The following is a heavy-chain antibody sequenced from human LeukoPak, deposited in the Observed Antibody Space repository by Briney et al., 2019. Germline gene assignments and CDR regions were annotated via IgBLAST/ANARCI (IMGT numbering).Heavy chain of an antibody. D-gene: IGHD1-26*01. CDR1: GGTFSSYA. CDR3: ARPSGSYKTFDG. J-gene: IGHJ4*02. Sequence: ASVKLSCKASGGTFSSYAISWVRQAPGQGLEWMGWISAYNGNTNYAQKLQGRVTMTTDTSTSTAYMELRSLRPDDTAVYYCARPSGSYKTFDGWGQGTLVTVSS. CDR2: ISAYNGNT. V-gene: IGHV1-18*01.